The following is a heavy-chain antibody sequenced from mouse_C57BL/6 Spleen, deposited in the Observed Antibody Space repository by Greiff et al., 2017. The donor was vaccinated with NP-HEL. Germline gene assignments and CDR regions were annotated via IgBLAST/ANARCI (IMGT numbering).Heavy chain of an antibody. Sequence: VQLQQSGAELVRPGTSVKLSCKASGYTFTSYWMHWVKQRPGQGLEWIGVIDPSDSYTNYNQKFKGKATLTVDTSSSTAYMQLSSLTSEDSAVYYCAKDGAHHYWGQGTTLTVSS. CDR1: GYTFTSYW. CDR3: AKDGAHHY. J-gene: IGHJ2*01. CDR2: IDPSDSYT. V-gene: IGHV1-59*01.